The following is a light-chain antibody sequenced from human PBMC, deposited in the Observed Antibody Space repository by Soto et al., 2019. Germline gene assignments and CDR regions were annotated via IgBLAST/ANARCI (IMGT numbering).Light chain of an antibody. CDR2: DAS. J-gene: IGKJ5*01. CDR3: ELRMNWPLT. V-gene: IGKV3-11*01. CDR1: QSVSSY. Sequence: IVDTQAPGTLNLTPGERATLSCRASQSVSSYLAWYQQKPGQAPRLLIYDASNRATGIPARFSGSGSETDFTLTISSLEPEDFAVYYCELRMNWPLTFGLPTRPVIK.